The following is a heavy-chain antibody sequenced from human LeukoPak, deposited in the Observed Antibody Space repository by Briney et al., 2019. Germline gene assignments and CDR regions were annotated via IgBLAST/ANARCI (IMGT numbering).Heavy chain of an antibody. Sequence: GGSLRLSCAASGFTFSSHGMCWVRQAPGKGLEWVSSIDISGGSTYYADSVQGRFTISRDNSKNTLYLEMNSLRAEDTALYYCANEVRPNDYWGQGTLVTVSS. J-gene: IGHJ4*02. CDR2: IDISGGST. V-gene: IGHV3-23*01. CDR1: GFTFSSHG. D-gene: IGHD1-1*01. CDR3: ANEVRPNDY.